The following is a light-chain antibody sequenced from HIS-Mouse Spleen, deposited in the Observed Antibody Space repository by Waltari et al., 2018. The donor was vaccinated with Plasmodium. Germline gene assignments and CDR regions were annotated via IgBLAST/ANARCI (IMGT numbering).Light chain of an antibody. CDR1: NLWAND. Sequence: SYELTQPPSVSAPPQNTASITCSGDNLWANDTCWYQQKPGQSPVLVIYQDSKRPSGIPWRFSGSNPGNTATLTISGTQAMEEADYYCQAWDSSTVVFGGGTKLTVL. CDR2: QDS. V-gene: IGLV3-1*01. CDR3: QAWDSSTVV. J-gene: IGLJ2*01.